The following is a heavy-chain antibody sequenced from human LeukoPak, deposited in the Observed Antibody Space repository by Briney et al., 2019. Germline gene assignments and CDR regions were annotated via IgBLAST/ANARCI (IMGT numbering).Heavy chain of an antibody. Sequence: GASVKVSCKASGGTFSSYAISWVRQLPGQGLEWMGRIIPILGIANYAQKFQGRVTITADKSTSTAYMELSSLRSEDTAVYYCARGDVEMATIDAFDIWGQGTMVTVSS. CDR3: ARGDVEMATIDAFDI. J-gene: IGHJ3*02. D-gene: IGHD5-24*01. CDR2: IIPILGIA. V-gene: IGHV1-69*04. CDR1: GGTFSSYA.